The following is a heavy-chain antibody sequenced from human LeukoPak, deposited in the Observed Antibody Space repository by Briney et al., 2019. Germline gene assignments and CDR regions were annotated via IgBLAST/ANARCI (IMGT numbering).Heavy chain of an antibody. CDR2: MYHSGST. CDR1: GYSISSGYY. CDR3: ARKQAANTYNHFDY. J-gene: IGHJ4*02. V-gene: IGHV4-38-2*02. D-gene: IGHD3-16*01. Sequence: SETLSLTCTVSGYSISSGYYWGWIRQPPGKGLEWIGSMYHSGSTYYNPSLKSRVTISVDTSKNQFPLKLSSVTAADTAVYYCARKQAANTYNHFDYWGQGTLVTVSS.